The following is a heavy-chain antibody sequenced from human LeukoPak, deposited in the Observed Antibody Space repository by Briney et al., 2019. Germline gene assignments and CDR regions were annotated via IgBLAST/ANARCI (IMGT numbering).Heavy chain of an antibody. J-gene: IGHJ5*02. CDR2: INAYNGNT. D-gene: IGHD4-17*01. CDR1: GYTFTSYG. Sequence: ASVKVSCKASGYTFTSYGISWVRQAPGQGLEWMGWINAYNGNTNYAQNLQGRVTMTTDTSTSTAYMELRSLRSDDTAVYYCATCRDEFGDYGFTSWGQGTLVTVSS. CDR3: ATCRDEFGDYGFTS. V-gene: IGHV1-18*01.